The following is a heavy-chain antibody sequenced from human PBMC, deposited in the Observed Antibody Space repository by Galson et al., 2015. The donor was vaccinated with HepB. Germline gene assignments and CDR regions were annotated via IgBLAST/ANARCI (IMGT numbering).Heavy chain of an antibody. CDR1: GFTFSSYG. J-gene: IGHJ4*02. CDR2: IRYDGSNK. CDR3: AKDIIAVAGTCFDY. V-gene: IGHV3-30*02. D-gene: IGHD6-19*01. Sequence: SLRLSCAASGFTFSSYGMHWVRQAPGKGLEWVAFIRYDGSNKYYADSVKGRFTISRDNSKNTLYLQMNSLRAEDTAVYYCAKDIIAVAGTCFDYWGQGTLVTVSS.